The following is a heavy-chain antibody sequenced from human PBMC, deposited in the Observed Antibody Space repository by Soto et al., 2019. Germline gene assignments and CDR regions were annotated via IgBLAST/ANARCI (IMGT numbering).Heavy chain of an antibody. V-gene: IGHV3-30-3*01. Sequence: QVQLVESGGGVVQPGRSLRLSCAASGFTFSLFAMHWVRQVPGKGLEWVAAVSKDGSNTYYADSVKGRFTISRDNPKNTVFMQMNNLRPEDTAVYQCVRDVWWEVGLDAFDTWGQGTTVTVSS. CDR1: GFTFSLFA. CDR3: VRDVWWEVGLDAFDT. D-gene: IGHD1-26*01. J-gene: IGHJ3*02. CDR2: VSKDGSNT.